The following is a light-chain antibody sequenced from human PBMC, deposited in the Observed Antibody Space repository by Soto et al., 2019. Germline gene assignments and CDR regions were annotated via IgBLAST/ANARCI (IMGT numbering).Light chain of an antibody. CDR2: GSS. J-gene: IGKJ4*01. CDR3: QQYYNWPLS. CDR1: QRCSSN. Sequence: EVVMKQCPATLSVSPGERATLSCRARQRCSSNVAWSEQKPGQAPRLLSYGSSTRVTGIPARFSGSGSGTEFTLSISRLQSVDLAVYYCQQYYNWPLSVGGGTKGEIK. V-gene: IGKV3-15*01.